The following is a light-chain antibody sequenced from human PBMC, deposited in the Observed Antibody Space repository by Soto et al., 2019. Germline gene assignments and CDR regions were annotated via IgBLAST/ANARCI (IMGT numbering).Light chain of an antibody. Sequence: QSVLTQPPSASGSPGQSVTISCTGTSSDVGGYNFVSWYQQHPGKVPKLIIYDVSIRPSGVPDRFSGSKSGNTASLTISGLQAEDEADYYCCSYVGSDTSFVFGSGTKVTVL. CDR2: DVS. V-gene: IGLV2-11*01. CDR3: CSYVGSDTSFV. J-gene: IGLJ1*01. CDR1: SSDVGGYNF.